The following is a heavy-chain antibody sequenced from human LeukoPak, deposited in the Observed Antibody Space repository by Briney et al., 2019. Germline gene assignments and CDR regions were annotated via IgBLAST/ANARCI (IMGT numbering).Heavy chain of an antibody. Sequence: GASVKVSCKASGYTFTGYYLHWVRQAPGQGLEWMGWINANSGGTNYAQXFQGRVTMTRDTSVNTAYMELSGLRSDDTAVYFCARTIVAAVGRDYWGQGTLVIVSS. CDR3: ARTIVAAVGRDY. CDR2: INANSGGT. CDR1: GYTFTGYY. J-gene: IGHJ4*02. D-gene: IGHD6-13*01. V-gene: IGHV1-2*02.